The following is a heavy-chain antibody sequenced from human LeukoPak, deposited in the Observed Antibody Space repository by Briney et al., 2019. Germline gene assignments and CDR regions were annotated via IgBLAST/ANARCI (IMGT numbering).Heavy chain of an antibody. CDR1: GFSFSTHS. V-gene: IGHV3-48*04. CDR2: ISISGSSR. Sequence: GGSLRLSCAASGFSFSTHSMTWVRLAPGKGLEWLSFISISGSSRHYADSVKGRFTISRDNAENSVYMQMNSLRTEDTAVYYCARGGIPHYSDNTGYFFGQFWGQGTRVTVSS. J-gene: IGHJ4*02. CDR3: ARGGIPHYSDNTGYFFGQF. D-gene: IGHD3-22*01.